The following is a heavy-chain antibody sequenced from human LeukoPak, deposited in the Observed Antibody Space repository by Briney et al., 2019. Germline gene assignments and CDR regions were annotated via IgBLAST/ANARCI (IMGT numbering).Heavy chain of an antibody. Sequence: QSGGSLRLSCAASGFTFSSYGMHWVRQAPGKGLEWVAFIRYDGSNKYYADSVKGRFTISRDNAKNSLYLQMNSLRAEDTAVYYCARGLATVFDYWGQGTLVTVSS. D-gene: IGHD4-17*01. J-gene: IGHJ4*02. CDR3: ARGLATVFDY. CDR2: IRYDGSNK. V-gene: IGHV3-30*02. CDR1: GFTFSSYG.